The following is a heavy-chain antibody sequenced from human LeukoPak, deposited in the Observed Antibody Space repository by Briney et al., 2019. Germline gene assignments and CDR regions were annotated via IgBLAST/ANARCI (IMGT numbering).Heavy chain of an antibody. CDR3: TRDRGKEYYMDV. J-gene: IGHJ6*03. CDR1: GGSISPYY. V-gene: IGHV4-59*01. Sequence: KPSETLSLTCTVSGGSISPYYWSWIRQPPGKGLEWIGYIYYSGSTNYNPSLKSRATISVDTSKNQFSLKLSSVTAADTAVYYCTRDRGKEYYMDVWGKGTTVTVSS. CDR2: IYYSGST. D-gene: IGHD3-10*01.